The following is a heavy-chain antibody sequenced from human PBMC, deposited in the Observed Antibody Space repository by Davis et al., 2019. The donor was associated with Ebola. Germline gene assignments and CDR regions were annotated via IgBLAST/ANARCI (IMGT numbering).Heavy chain of an antibody. J-gene: IGHJ4*02. CDR1: GGSISGDY. D-gene: IGHD5-12*01. Sequence: MPSETLSLTCTVSGGSISGDYWSWIRQPPGKGLEWIGYIHDSGSTNYNPSLKSRLTISVDTSKNQFSLKLSSVTAADTAVYYCAGQDIVATIIDYWGQGTLVTVSS. CDR2: IHDSGST. CDR3: AGQDIVATIIDY. V-gene: IGHV4-59*08.